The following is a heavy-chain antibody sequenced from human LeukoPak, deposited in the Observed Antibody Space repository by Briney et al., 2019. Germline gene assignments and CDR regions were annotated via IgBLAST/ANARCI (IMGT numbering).Heavy chain of an antibody. V-gene: IGHV3-30*04. D-gene: IGHD5-24*01. J-gene: IGHJ4*02. Sequence: GGSLRLSCAASGFTFDDYAMHWVRQAPGKGLEWVSIISYDGSYKYYADSVKGRFTISRDNSKNTLFLQMNSLGAEDTAVYYCARRSRDGWYFDYWGQGTLVTVSS. CDR3: ARRSRDGWYFDY. CDR1: GFTFDDYA. CDR2: ISYDGSYK.